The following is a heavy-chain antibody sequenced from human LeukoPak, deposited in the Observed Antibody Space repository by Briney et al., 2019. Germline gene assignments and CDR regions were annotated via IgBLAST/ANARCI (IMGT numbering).Heavy chain of an antibody. CDR3: ARAGSGWYNDAFDI. D-gene: IGHD6-19*01. Sequence: ASVKVSCKASGYTFTSYGISWVRQAPGQGLEWMGWISAYNGNTNYAQKLQGRVTMTTDTSTSTAYIELRSLRSDDTAVYYCARAGSGWYNDAFDIWGQGTMVTVSS. V-gene: IGHV1-18*01. CDR2: ISAYNGNT. CDR1: GYTFTSYG. J-gene: IGHJ3*02.